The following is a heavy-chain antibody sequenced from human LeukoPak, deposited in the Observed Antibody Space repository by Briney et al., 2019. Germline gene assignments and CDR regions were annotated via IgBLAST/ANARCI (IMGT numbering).Heavy chain of an antibody. CDR1: GGTFSSYA. J-gene: IGHJ5*02. CDR3: ARDRITMFRGLYEPYNWFDP. V-gene: IGHV1-69*04. CDR2: IIPILGIA. Sequence: ASVKVSCKASGGTFSSYAISWVRQAPGQGLEWMGRIIPILGIANYAQKFQGRVTITADKSTSTAYMELSSLRSEDTAVYYCARDRITMFRGLYEPYNWFDPWGQGTLVTVSS. D-gene: IGHD3-10*01.